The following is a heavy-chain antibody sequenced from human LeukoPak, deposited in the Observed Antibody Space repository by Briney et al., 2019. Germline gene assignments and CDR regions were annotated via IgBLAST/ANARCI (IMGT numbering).Heavy chain of an antibody. D-gene: IGHD3-10*01. Sequence: GGSLRLSCAASGFTFSSYAMHWVRQAPGKGLEWVAVISYDGSNKYYADSVKGRFTISRDNSKNTLYLQMNSLRAEDTAVYYCARACTMVRGVIITSALFDYWGQGTLVTVSS. J-gene: IGHJ4*02. CDR2: ISYDGSNK. CDR3: ARACTMVRGVIITSALFDY. CDR1: GFTFSSYA. V-gene: IGHV3-30-3*01.